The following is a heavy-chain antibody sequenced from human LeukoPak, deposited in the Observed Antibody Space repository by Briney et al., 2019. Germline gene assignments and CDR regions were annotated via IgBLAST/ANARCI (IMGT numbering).Heavy chain of an antibody. V-gene: IGHV3-48*02. CDR2: ISTTGNTI. J-gene: IGHJ3*02. CDR3: ARRGGGGRSDALDI. CDR1: GFTFSAYS. Sequence: GGSLRLSCAASGFTFSAYSMIWVRQAPGKGLEWVSYISTTGNTIHYTDSVKGRFTVSRDNAKNSLFLQMNSLRDEDTAVYYCARRGGGGRSDALDIWGQGKMVTVSS. D-gene: IGHD2-21*01.